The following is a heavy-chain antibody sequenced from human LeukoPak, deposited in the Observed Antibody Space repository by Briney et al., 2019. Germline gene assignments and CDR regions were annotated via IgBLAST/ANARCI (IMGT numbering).Heavy chain of an antibody. Sequence: GGSLRLSCAASGFTFSSFSMNWVRQAPGKGLEWVSYISSNSYATFYADSAKGRFTIYRDSAQNSLYLQMNSLRVEDTAVYYCARERSAMVTSVFDYWGQGTLVTVSS. V-gene: IGHV3-21*04. CDR1: GFTFSSFS. D-gene: IGHD5-18*01. J-gene: IGHJ4*02. CDR2: ISSNSYAT. CDR3: ARERSAMVTSVFDY.